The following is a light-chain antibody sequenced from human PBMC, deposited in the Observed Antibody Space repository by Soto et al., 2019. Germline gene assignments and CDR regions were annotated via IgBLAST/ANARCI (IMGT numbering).Light chain of an antibody. CDR3: QSYASSLSYV. Sequence: QYVLTQPPSVSGAPGQRVTISCTGSSSNIGAGYDVHWYQQLPGTAPKLLIYGNSNRPSGVPDRFSGSKSGTSASLAITGLQAEDEADYYCQSYASSLSYVFGTGTKVTVL. V-gene: IGLV1-40*01. CDR2: GNS. CDR1: SSNIGAGYD. J-gene: IGLJ1*01.